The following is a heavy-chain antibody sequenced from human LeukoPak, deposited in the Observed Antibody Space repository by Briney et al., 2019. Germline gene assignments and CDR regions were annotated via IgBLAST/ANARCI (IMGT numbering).Heavy chain of an antibody. J-gene: IGHJ5*02. CDR1: GFTFSSYG. D-gene: IGHD6-13*01. Sequence: GGSLRLSCAASGFTFSSYGMSWIRQAPGKGLEWVSAISGSGGSTYYADSVKGRFTISRDNSKNTLYLQMNSLRAEDTAVYYCAKDPGSIAAAINWFDPWGQGTLVTVSS. V-gene: IGHV3-23*01. CDR3: AKDPGSIAAAINWFDP. CDR2: ISGSGGST.